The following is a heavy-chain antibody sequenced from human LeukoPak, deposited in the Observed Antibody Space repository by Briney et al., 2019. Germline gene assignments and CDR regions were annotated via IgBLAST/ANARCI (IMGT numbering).Heavy chain of an antibody. J-gene: IGHJ4*02. CDR3: ARVGVSIAVAGYYFDY. Sequence: PSETLSLTCAVYSGSFSGYYWSWIRQPPGKGLEWIGEINHSGSTNYNPSLKSRVTISVDTSKNQFSLKLSSVTAADTAVYYCARVGVSIAVAGYYFDYWGQGTLVTVSS. CDR1: SGSFSGYY. D-gene: IGHD6-19*01. CDR2: INHSGST. V-gene: IGHV4-34*01.